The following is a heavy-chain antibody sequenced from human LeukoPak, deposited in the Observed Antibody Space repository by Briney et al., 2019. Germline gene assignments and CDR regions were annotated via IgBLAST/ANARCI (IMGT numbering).Heavy chain of an antibody. V-gene: IGHV4-61*01. Sequence: SETLSLTCTVSGGSISSSSYYWGWIRQPPGKGLEWIGYIYYSGSTNYNPSLKSRVTISVDTSKNQFSLKLSSVTAADTAVYYCARERRIAAAADLDAFDIWGQGTMVTVSS. J-gene: IGHJ3*02. CDR1: GGSISSSSYY. CDR3: ARERRIAAAADLDAFDI. CDR2: IYYSGST. D-gene: IGHD6-13*01.